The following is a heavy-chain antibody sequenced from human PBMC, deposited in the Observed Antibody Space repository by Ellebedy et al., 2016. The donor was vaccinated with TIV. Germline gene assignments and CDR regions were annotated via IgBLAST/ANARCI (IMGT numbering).Heavy chain of an antibody. J-gene: IGHJ4*02. CDR1: GFTFSDYG. CDR3: AKEATARASSYFDS. CDR2: ISHDGSVK. Sequence: GESLKISCAASGFTFSDYGMQWVRQTPGKGLEWVAVISHDGSVKIYADSVRGRFSISRDTSTNTLHLQMNSLRAEDTALYYWAKEATARASSYFDSWGQGILVTVSS. V-gene: IGHV3-30*18.